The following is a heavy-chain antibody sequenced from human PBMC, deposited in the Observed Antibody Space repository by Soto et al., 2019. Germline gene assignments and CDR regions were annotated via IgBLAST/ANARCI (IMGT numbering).Heavy chain of an antibody. Sequence: EVQLVESGGGLVQPGGTLRLCCATSGFTFSDYWMTWVRQAPGKGLEWVANINQDGSEKYYVDSVKGRFTISRDNAKNSLDLHMNLLRAEDTAVYYGAGAYKRWFGESRQAYWGQGILVTVSS. CDR1: GFTFSDYW. CDR3: AGAYKRWFGESRQAY. V-gene: IGHV3-7*04. D-gene: IGHD3-10*01. CDR2: INQDGSEK. J-gene: IGHJ4*02.